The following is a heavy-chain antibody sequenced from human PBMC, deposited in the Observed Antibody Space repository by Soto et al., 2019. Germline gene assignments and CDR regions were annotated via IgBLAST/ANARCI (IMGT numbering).Heavy chain of an antibody. CDR1: GGSISSYY. J-gene: IGHJ6*03. CDR3: AMGRYFDYYMDV. CDR2: IYYSGST. Sequence: SETLSLTCTVSGGSISSYYWSWIRQPPGKGLEWIGYIYYSGSTNYNPSLKSRVTISVDTSKNQFSLKLSSVTAADTAVYYCAMGRYFDYYMDVWGKGTTVTVS. D-gene: IGHD3-9*01. V-gene: IGHV4-59*01.